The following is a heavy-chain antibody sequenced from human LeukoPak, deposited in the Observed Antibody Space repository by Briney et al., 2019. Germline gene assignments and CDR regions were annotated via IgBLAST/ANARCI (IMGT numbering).Heavy chain of an antibody. D-gene: IGHD3-10*01. V-gene: IGHV4-59*08. Sequence: SETLSLTCTVSGDSISSYYWSWIRQPPGKGLEWIGYVHYSGSTKYNSSLKSRVTISIDTSKNQFSLRLSSVTAADTAVYYCARLWFGELSTDAFDIWGQGTMVTVSS. CDR2: VHYSGST. J-gene: IGHJ3*02. CDR3: ARLWFGELSTDAFDI. CDR1: GDSISSYY.